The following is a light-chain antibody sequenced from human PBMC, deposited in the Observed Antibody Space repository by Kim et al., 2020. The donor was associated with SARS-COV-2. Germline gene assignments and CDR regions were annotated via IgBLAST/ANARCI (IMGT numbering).Light chain of an antibody. CDR2: GKN. CDR3: NSRDSNDNVV. J-gene: IGLJ2*01. CDR1: SLRSYY. Sequence: SSELTQDPAVSVALGQTVRITCQGDSLRSYYATWYQQKPGKAPILVIYGKNNRPSGIPDRFSGSSSGNTASLTFTGPQAGDEADYYCNSRDSNDNVVFGG. V-gene: IGLV3-19*01.